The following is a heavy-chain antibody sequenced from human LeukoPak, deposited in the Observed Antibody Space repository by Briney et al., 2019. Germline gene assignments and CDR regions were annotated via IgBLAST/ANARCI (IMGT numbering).Heavy chain of an antibody. Sequence: ASVKVSCKASGYTFTGYYMHWVRQAPGQGLEWMGWINPNSGGTNYAQKFQGRVTMTRDTSISTAYMELSRLRSDDTAVYYCARERVATTEGLDYWGQGTLVTVSS. CDR2: INPNSGGT. CDR1: GYTFTGYY. CDR3: ARERVATTEGLDY. D-gene: IGHD5-12*01. J-gene: IGHJ4*02. V-gene: IGHV1-2*02.